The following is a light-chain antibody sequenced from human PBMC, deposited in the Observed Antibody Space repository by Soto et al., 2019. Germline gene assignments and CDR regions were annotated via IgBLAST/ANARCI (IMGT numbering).Light chain of an antibody. J-gene: IGLJ2*01. CDR1: SSDVGSYNL. V-gene: IGLV2-23*03. Sequence: QSALTQPASVSGSPGQSITISCTGTSSDVGSYNLVSWYQQHPGKAPKLMIYEGSKRPSGVSNRFSGSKSGNTASLTISGLQAEDEDDYYCCSYAGSSTFVVFGGGPMLTVL. CDR2: EGS. CDR3: CSYAGSSTFVV.